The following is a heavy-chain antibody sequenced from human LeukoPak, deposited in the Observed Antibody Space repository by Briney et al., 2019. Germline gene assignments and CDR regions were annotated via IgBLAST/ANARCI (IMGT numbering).Heavy chain of an antibody. D-gene: IGHD2-2*01. Sequence: SVKVSCRASGYNFTSYDINWVRQATGQGLEWMGWMNPNSGNTGYAQKFQGRVTMTRNTSINTAFMELSSLRSEDTAVYYCARVSGYQLLYFYYYYMDDWGKGTTVTVSS. V-gene: IGHV1-8*01. CDR2: MNPNSGNT. CDR1: GYNFTSYD. CDR3: ARVSGYQLLYFYYYYMDD. J-gene: IGHJ6*03.